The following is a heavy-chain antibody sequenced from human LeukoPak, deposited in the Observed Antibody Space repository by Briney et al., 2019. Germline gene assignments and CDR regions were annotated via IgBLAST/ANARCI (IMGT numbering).Heavy chain of an antibody. Sequence: SETLSLTRTVSGGSVSSYYWSWIRQPPGKGLEWIGSIYYSGSTYYNPSLKSRVTISVDTSKNQFSLKLSSVTAADTAVYYCARAVEYSSSLDDYWGQGTLVTVSS. J-gene: IGHJ4*02. V-gene: IGHV4-39*07. D-gene: IGHD6-6*01. CDR3: ARAVEYSSSLDDY. CDR1: GGSVSSYY. CDR2: IYYSGST.